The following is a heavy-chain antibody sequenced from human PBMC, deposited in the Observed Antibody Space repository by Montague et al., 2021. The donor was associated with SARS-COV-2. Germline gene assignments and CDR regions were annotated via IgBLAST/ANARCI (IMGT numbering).Heavy chain of an antibody. CDR2: IYYSGST. CDR3: ARDGFYYDRSGPSNFDY. D-gene: IGHD3-22*01. V-gene: IGHV4-38-2*02. J-gene: IGHJ4*02. Sequence: SETLSLTCTVSGYSISTGYYWGWIRQPPGKGLEWIGSIYYSGSTXXNPSLKSRVTMSVDTSENQFSLKLSSVTAADTAVYYCARDGFYYDRSGPSNFDYWGQGTLVTVSS. CDR1: GYSISTGYY.